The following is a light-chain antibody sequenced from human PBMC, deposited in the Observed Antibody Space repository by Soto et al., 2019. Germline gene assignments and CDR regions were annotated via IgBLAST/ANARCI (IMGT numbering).Light chain of an antibody. CDR1: QNVTRS. V-gene: IGKV3-15*01. Sequence: EIVVTQSPATLSVSPGDRATLSCTASQNVTRSLAWYQQKPGQTPRLLIYDASSRAAGIPDRFNGGGSGTEFTITISSLQSEDFALYFCQQYDTWWTFGQGTRV. CDR2: DAS. CDR3: QQYDTWWT. J-gene: IGKJ1*01.